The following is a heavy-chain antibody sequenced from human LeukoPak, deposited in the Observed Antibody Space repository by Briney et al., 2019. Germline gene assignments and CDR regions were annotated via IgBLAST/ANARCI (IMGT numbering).Heavy chain of an antibody. Sequence: ASVKVSCKASGYTFTSYDINWVRQAPGQGLEWMGWMNPNSGNTGYAQKFQGRVTMTRNTSISTAYMELSSLRSEDTAVYYCARGLRFLEWLPTYYYGMDVWGQGTTVTVSS. CDR3: ARGLRFLEWLPTYYYGMDV. D-gene: IGHD3-3*01. J-gene: IGHJ6*02. V-gene: IGHV1-8*01. CDR1: GYTFTSYD. CDR2: MNPNSGNT.